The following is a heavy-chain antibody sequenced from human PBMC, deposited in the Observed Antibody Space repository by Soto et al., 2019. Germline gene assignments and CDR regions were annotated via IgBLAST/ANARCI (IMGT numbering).Heavy chain of an antibody. V-gene: IGHV3-64*07. Sequence: EVQLAESGGGLVQPGGSLRLSCAASGFTFSNFAVHWVRQAPGKGPEFVSGISSTGASIFYAASVKGRVTISRDNSKNTVNLQMGSLKPEDTAVYYCARARIGAAGTKYYFDYWGRGTLVTVSS. CDR3: ARARIGAAGTKYYFDY. J-gene: IGHJ4*02. CDR2: ISSTGASI. D-gene: IGHD6-13*01. CDR1: GFTFSNFA.